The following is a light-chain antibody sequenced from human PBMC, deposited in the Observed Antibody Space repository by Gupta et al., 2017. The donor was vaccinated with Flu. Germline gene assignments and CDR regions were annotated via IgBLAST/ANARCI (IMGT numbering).Light chain of an antibody. J-gene: IGKJ4*01. CDR1: QSISTY. Sequence: DIQMTQSPSSLSASVGDRVTITCRASQSISTYLNWYQQKPGKAPKLLIFASSNLQSGVPSRFSGSGSGTDFTLTISTLQPEDFASYHCQQRDSIPLTFGGGTKVEIK. CDR2: ASS. CDR3: QQRDSIPLT. V-gene: IGKV1-39*01.